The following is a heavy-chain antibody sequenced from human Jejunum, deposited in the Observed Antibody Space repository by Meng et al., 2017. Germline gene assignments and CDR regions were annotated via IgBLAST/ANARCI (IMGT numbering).Heavy chain of an antibody. Sequence: GESLRLSCAASGFTFSSYAVNWVRQAPGKGLEWVSGITPSGDRPIYADSVKGRFTVSRANSKNTVYLQMNSLRADDTAVYYCAKRYCSDGACCGFDNWGQGTLVTVSS. V-gene: IGHV3-23*01. D-gene: IGHD2-8*01. CDR1: GFTFSSYA. CDR3: AKRYCSDGACCGFDN. J-gene: IGHJ4*02. CDR2: ITPSGDRP.